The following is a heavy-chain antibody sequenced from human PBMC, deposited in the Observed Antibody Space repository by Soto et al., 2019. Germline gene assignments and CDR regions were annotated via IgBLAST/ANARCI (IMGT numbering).Heavy chain of an antibody. CDR3: ARANYYGSPGDFDY. CDR1: GFTFSSYS. CDR2: ISSSSSTI. V-gene: IGHV3-48*01. D-gene: IGHD3-10*01. J-gene: IGHJ4*02. Sequence: GGSLRLSCAASGFTFSSYSMNWVRQAPGKGLEWVSYISSSSSTIYYADSVKGRFTISRDNAKNSLYPQMNSLRAEDTAVYYCARANYYGSPGDFDYWGQGTLVTVSS.